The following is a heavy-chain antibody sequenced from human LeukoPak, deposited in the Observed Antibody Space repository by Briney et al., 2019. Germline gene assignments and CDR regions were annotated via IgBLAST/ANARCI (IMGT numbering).Heavy chain of an antibody. CDR1: GGSISSSSYY. J-gene: IGHJ3*02. V-gene: IGHV4-39*01. Sequence: PSETLSLTCTVSGGSISSSSYYWGWIRQPPGKGLEWIGSIYYDGSTYYNPSLKSRVTISVDTSKNQFSLKLSSVTAADTAVYYCARHLPAAIIVDAFDIWGQGAMVTVSS. D-gene: IGHD2-2*02. CDR3: ARHLPAAIIVDAFDI. CDR2: IYYDGST.